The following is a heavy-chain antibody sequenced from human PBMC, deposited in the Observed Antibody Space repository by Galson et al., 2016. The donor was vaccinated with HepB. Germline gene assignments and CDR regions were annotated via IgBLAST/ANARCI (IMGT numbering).Heavy chain of an antibody. D-gene: IGHD6-19*01. Sequence: SLRLSCAASGFIFSTYSMNWVRQAPGKGLEWVSSISSGSAYRYYADSVKGRFTISRDNAKKSLYLQMNSLRAKDTAVYYCAKMRYSRGWLVGFDVWGQGTMVTVSS. J-gene: IGHJ3*01. CDR3: AKMRYSRGWLVGFDV. V-gene: IGHV3-21*01. CDR1: GFIFSTYS. CDR2: ISSGSAYR.